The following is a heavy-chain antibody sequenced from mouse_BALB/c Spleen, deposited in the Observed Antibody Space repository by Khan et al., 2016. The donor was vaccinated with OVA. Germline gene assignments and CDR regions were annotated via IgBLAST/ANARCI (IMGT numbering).Heavy chain of an antibody. D-gene: IGHD2-4*01. J-gene: IGHJ3*01. Sequence: EVQLQESGPGLVKPSQSLSLTCTVTGYSITSEYAWNWIRQFPGNKLEWMGYINYSGNTRFNPSLKSRTSITRDTSKNQFFLQLSSVTTEDTATYYCARKDYDDYDPFAYWGQGTLVTVSA. CDR2: INYSGNT. V-gene: IGHV3-2*02. CDR1: GYSITSEYA. CDR3: ARKDYDDYDPFAY.